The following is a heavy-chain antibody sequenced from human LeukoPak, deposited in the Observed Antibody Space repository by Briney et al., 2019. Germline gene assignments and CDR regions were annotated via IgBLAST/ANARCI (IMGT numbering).Heavy chain of an antibody. J-gene: IGHJ5*02. Sequence: GGSLRLSCAASGFTFSSYAMHWVRQAPGKGLEWVAVISYDGSNKYYADSVKGRFTISRDNSKNTLYLQMNSLRAEDTAVYYCAKDGSPWGQGTLVTVSS. V-gene: IGHV3-30-3*01. CDR3: AKDGSP. CDR2: ISYDGSNK. CDR1: GFTFSSYA.